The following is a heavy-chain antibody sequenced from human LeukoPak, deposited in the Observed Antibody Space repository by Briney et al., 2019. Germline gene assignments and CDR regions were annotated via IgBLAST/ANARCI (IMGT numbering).Heavy chain of an antibody. CDR2: ISAYNGNT. V-gene: IGHV1-18*01. J-gene: IGHJ6*03. CDR1: GYTFTSYG. D-gene: IGHD2/OR15-2a*01. CDR3: ASNSALYSRYSYYYRDV. Sequence: ASVKVSCKASGYTFTSYGISWVRQAPGQGLEWMGWISAYNGNTNYAQKLQGRVTMTTDTSTSTAYMELRSLRSDDTAVYYCASNSALYSRYSYYYRDVGGKGPTATVS.